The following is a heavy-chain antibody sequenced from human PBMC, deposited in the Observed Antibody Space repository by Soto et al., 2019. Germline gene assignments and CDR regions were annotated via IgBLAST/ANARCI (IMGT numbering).Heavy chain of an antibody. CDR3: ARGFRYYDSSGYPY. Sequence: GGSLRLSCAASGFTFSSYEMNWVRQAPGKGLEWVSYISSSGSTIYSADSVKGRFTISRDNAKNSLYLQMNSLRAEDTAVYYCARGFRYYDSSGYPYWGQGTLVTVSS. J-gene: IGHJ4*02. V-gene: IGHV3-48*03. D-gene: IGHD3-22*01. CDR1: GFTFSSYE. CDR2: ISSSGSTI.